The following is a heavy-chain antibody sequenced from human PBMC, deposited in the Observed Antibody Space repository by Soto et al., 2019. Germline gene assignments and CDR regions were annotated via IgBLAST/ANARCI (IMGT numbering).Heavy chain of an antibody. CDR3: AKAVDGRALYFDS. CDR2: ISGSGGST. CDR1: GSNSTSYS. Sequence: GSMILSCAASGSNSTSYSMIWVHQAPGKGLEWVSAISGSGGSTYYADSVKGRFTISRDSSKNTLSLQMNSLRAEETAVYYCAKAVDGRALYFDSWAQGTLVTSPQ. V-gene: IGHV3-23*01. J-gene: IGHJ4*02. D-gene: IGHD1-26*01.